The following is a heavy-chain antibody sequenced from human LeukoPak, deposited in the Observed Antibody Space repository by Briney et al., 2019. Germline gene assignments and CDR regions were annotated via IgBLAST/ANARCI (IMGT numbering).Heavy chain of an antibody. Sequence: AGGSLRLSCAASGFTFSSYEMNWVRQAPGKGLEWVSSISSSSYIYYADSVKGRFTISRDNAKNSLYLQMNSLRAEDTAVYYCARDPGPRLGPGDYYYMDVWGKGTTVTISS. J-gene: IGHJ6*03. D-gene: IGHD5-12*01. V-gene: IGHV3-21*01. CDR2: ISSSSYI. CDR3: ARDPGPRLGPGDYYYMDV. CDR1: GFTFSSYE.